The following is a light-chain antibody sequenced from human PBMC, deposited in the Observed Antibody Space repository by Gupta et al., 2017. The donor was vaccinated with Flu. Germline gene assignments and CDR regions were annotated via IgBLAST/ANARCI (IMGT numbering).Light chain of an antibody. V-gene: IGKV3-20*01. CDR1: QSVSSSY. CDR2: GAS. Sequence: ELVLTQSPGTLSLSPGERATLSCRASQSVSSSYLAWYQQKPGQAPRLLIYGASSRATGIPDRFSGSGSGTDFTLTISRLEPEDFAVYYCQQYGSSPPYTFGQWTKLEIK. J-gene: IGKJ2*01. CDR3: QQYGSSPPYT.